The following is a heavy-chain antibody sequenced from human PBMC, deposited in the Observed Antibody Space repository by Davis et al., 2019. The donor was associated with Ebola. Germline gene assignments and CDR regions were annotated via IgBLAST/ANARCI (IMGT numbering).Heavy chain of an antibody. CDR3: ARVVAAAGGDAFDI. CDR2: INPNSGGT. Sequence: ASVQVSCKASGYTFTGYYMHWVRQAPGQGLEWMGWINPNSGGTNYAQKFQGRVTMTRDTSISTAYMELSRLRSDDTAVYYCARVVAAAGGDAFDIWGQGTMVTVSS. V-gene: IGHV1-2*02. D-gene: IGHD6-13*01. J-gene: IGHJ3*02. CDR1: GYTFTGYY.